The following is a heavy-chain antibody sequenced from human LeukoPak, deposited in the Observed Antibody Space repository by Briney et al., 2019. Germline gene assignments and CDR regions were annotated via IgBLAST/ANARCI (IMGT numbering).Heavy chain of an antibody. CDR1: GFTFSNHA. J-gene: IGHJ4*02. Sequence: PGGSLRLSCAASGFTFSNHAMHWVRQAPGRGLEWVSYISRGGGTVYYADSVKGRFTLSRDNVQNSLYLQMNSLRAEDTAVYYCASSTGYSYGYFDYWGQGTLVTVSS. D-gene: IGHD5-18*01. V-gene: IGHV3-48*03. CDR3: ASSTGYSYGYFDY. CDR2: ISRGGGTV.